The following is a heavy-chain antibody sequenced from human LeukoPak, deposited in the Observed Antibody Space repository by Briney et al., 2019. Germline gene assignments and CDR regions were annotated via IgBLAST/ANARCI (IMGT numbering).Heavy chain of an antibody. D-gene: IGHD4-17*01. CDR1: GFTFSNYW. J-gene: IGHJ3*01. CDR3: ARDYGDAFDV. Sequence: PGGSLRLSCAASGFTFSNYWMHWVRQAPGKGLVWVSLINSDGSSTNHADSVKGRFTIYRDNAKNTLYLQMNSLRAEDTAVYYCARDYGDAFDVWGQGTMVTVSS. V-gene: IGHV3-74*01. CDR2: INSDGSST.